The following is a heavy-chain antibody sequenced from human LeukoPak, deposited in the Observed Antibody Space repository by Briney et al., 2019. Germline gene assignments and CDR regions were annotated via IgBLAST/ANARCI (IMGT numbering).Heavy chain of an antibody. J-gene: IGHJ6*02. CDR2: IKKDGSDK. Sequence: GGSLRLSCAASGFTFSSYWMNWVRQAPGKGLEWVANIKKDGSDKNYLGSVKGRFTISRDNAKNSLYVQMNSLRVEDTAVYYCAKVGLPRHYYYYDMDVWGQGTTVTVSS. CDR1: GFTFSSYW. V-gene: IGHV3-7*01. CDR3: AKVGLPRHYYYYDMDV.